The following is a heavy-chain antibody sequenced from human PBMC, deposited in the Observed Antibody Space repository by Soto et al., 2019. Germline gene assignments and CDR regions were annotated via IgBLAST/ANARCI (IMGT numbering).Heavy chain of an antibody. V-gene: IGHV3-23*01. J-gene: IGHJ6*02. CDR2: ISGSGGST. CDR3: ARPGERDYGGNFPCYYYYCMGV. D-gene: IGHD4-17*01. CDR1: GFTFSSYA. Sequence: GGSLRLSCAASGFTFSSYAMSWVRQAPGKGLEWVSAISGSGGSTYYADSVKGRFTISRDNSKNTLYLQMNSLRAEDTAVYCCARPGERDYGGNFPCYYYYCMGVWGQGTTVTVS.